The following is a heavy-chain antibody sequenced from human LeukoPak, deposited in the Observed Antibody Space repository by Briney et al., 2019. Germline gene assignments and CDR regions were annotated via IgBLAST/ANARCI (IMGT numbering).Heavy chain of an antibody. Sequence: GGSLRLSCAASGFSFSTYSMNWVRQASGKGLEWVSSISSSSSYIYYADSVKGRFAISRDNAKNSLYLQMNSLRAEDTAVYYCARDREYCGGDCHDAFDIWGQGTMVTVSS. J-gene: IGHJ3*02. CDR2: ISSSSSYI. V-gene: IGHV3-21*01. CDR3: ARDREYCGGDCHDAFDI. D-gene: IGHD2-21*02. CDR1: GFSFSTYS.